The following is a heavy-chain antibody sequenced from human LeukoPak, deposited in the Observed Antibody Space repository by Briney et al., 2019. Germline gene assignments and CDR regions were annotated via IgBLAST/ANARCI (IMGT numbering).Heavy chain of an antibody. CDR3: ARTYYYDSSGYYD. V-gene: IGHV4-39*02. Sequence: SETLSLTCIVSGVSTSGGNYYWGWIRRPPGKGLEWIGGISSSGNTYYNPSLKSRITISIDTSKNHFSLKLSSVTAADTAVYYCARTYYYDSSGYYDWGQGTLVTVSS. CDR2: ISSSGNT. J-gene: IGHJ4*02. CDR1: GVSTSGGNYY. D-gene: IGHD3-22*01.